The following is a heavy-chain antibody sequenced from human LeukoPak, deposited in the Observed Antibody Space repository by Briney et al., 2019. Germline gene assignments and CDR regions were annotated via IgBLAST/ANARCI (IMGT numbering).Heavy chain of an antibody. J-gene: IGHJ4*01. V-gene: IGHV4-59*08. CDR3: ATLTPGIATSGTLIPAY. Sequence: SETLSLTCTVSGDSISSYYWSWIRQAPGKGLEWIGYIYYSGSTNYNPSLKSRVTISVDTSKNQFSLKLSSVTAADTAVYYCATLTPGIATSGTLIPAYWGHGTLVTVSS. D-gene: IGHD6-13*01. CDR2: IYYSGST. CDR1: GDSISSYY.